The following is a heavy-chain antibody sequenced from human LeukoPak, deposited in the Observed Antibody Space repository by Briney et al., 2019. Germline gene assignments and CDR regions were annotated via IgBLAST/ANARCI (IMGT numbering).Heavy chain of an antibody. CDR3: ARYTDCSSTSCYFDYYYGMDV. CDR1: GYSFTSYW. Sequence: GESLKISCKGSGYSFTSYWIGWVRQMPGKGLEWMGIIYPGDSDTRYSPSFQGQVTISADKSISTAYLQWSSLKASDTAMYYCARYTDCSSTSCYFDYYYGMDVWGQGTTVTVSS. V-gene: IGHV5-51*01. D-gene: IGHD2-2*01. CDR2: IYPGDSDT. J-gene: IGHJ6*02.